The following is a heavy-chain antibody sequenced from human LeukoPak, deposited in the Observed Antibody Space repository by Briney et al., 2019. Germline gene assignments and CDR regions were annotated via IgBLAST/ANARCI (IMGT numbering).Heavy chain of an antibody. CDR2: VGISSGNT. J-gene: IGHJ4*02. CDR3: ARDHRYAFDN. Sequence: GGSLRLSCAASGFPFSDYSMNWVRQAPGKGLEWISYVGISSGNTKYADSVKGRFTISGDSAKNSVFLQMNSLRVEDTAVYYCARDHRYAFDNWGQGTLVTVSS. CDR1: GFPFSDYS. D-gene: IGHD5-12*01. V-gene: IGHV3-48*04.